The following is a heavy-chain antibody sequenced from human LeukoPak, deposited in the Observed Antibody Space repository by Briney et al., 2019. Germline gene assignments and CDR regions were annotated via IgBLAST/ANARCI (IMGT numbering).Heavy chain of an antibody. D-gene: IGHD4-11*01. CDR3: ARRGTVTTRLVYFDY. CDR2: IIPIFGTA. Sequence: SVKVSCKASGGTFSSYAISWVRQAPGQGLEWRGGIIPIFGTANYAQKFQGRATITTDESTSTAYTELSSVRSEDTGVYYCARRGTVTTRLVYFDYWGQGTLVTVSS. V-gene: IGHV1-69*05. CDR1: GGTFSSYA. J-gene: IGHJ4*02.